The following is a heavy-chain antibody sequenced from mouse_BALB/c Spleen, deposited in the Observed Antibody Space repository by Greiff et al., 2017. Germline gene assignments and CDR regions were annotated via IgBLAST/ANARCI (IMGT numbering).Heavy chain of an antibody. V-gene: IGHV3-2*02. CDR2: ISYSGST. CDR1: GYSISSDYA. CDR3: ARDFYYHFDY. Sequence: EVQLQESGPGLVKPSQSLSLTCTVSGYSISSDYAWNWIRQFPGNKLEWMGYISYSGSTSYNPSLKSRISIARDTSKNQFFLQLNSVTTEDTATYYCARDFYYHFDYWGQGTTLTVSS. D-gene: IGHD2-1*01. J-gene: IGHJ2*01.